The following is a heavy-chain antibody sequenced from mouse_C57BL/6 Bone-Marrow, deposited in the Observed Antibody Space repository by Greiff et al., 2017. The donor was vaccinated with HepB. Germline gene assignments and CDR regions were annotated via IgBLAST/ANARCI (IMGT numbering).Heavy chain of an antibody. J-gene: IGHJ3*01. D-gene: IGHD1-1*01. CDR2: IYPRSGNT. CDR3: ARPLYYYCSSPFAY. CDR1: GYTFTSYG. V-gene: IGHV1-81*01. Sequence: VQRVESGAELARPGASVKLSCKASGYTFTSYGISWVKQRTGQGLEWIGEIYPRSGNTYYNEKFKGKATLTADKSSSTAYMELRSLTSEDSAVYFCARPLYYYCSSPFAYWGQGTLVTVSA.